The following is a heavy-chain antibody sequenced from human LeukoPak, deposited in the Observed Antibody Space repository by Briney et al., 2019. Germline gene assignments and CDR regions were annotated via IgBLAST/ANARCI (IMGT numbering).Heavy chain of an antibody. D-gene: IGHD6-6*01. J-gene: IGHJ1*01. CDR1: GFTFSSYS. Sequence: GGSLRLSCAASGFTFSSYSMNWVRQAPGKGLEWASSISSSSSYIYYADSVKGRFTISRDNAKNSLYLQMNSLRAEDTAVYYCARDVGITARTEYFQHWGQGTLVTVSS. V-gene: IGHV3-21*01. CDR2: ISSSSSYI. CDR3: ARDVGITARTEYFQH.